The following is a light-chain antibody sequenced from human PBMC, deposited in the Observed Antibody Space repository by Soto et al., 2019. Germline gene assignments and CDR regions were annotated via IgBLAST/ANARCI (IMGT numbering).Light chain of an antibody. Sequence: EIVLTQSPGTLSLSPGERATLSCRASQSVSSSDLAWYQQKPGQAPRLLIYGASSRATGIPDRFSGSGSGTDFTLTISRLDPEDFAVYYCQQYGSSPSTFGQGTRLEIK. V-gene: IGKV3-20*01. CDR3: QQYGSSPST. CDR2: GAS. J-gene: IGKJ5*01. CDR1: QSVSSSD.